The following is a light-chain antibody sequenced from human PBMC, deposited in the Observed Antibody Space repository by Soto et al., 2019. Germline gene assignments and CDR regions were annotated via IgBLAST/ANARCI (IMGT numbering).Light chain of an antibody. Sequence: QSVLTQPPSVSGAPGQTVTISCTGSSSNIGAGYDAQWYQQLPGTAPKLLMYGNSNRPSGVPDRFSGSKSGTSASLAITGLQAEDEADYYCQSYGSSLNDLVFGGGTKVTVL. J-gene: IGLJ3*02. CDR3: QSYGSSLNDLV. V-gene: IGLV1-40*01. CDR2: GNS. CDR1: SSNIGAGYD.